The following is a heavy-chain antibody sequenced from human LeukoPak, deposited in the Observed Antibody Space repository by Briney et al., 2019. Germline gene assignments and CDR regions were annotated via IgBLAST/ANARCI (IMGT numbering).Heavy chain of an antibody. V-gene: IGHV3-30-3*01. CDR1: GFTFSSYA. Sequence: PGGSLRLSCAASGFTFSSYAMHWVRQAPGKGLEWVAVISYDGSNKYYADSVKGRFTISRDNSKNTLYLQMNSLRAEDTAVYYCARVVEVYAFDIWGQGTMVTVSS. CDR2: ISYDGSNK. J-gene: IGHJ3*02. CDR3: ARVVEVYAFDI. D-gene: IGHD2-15*01.